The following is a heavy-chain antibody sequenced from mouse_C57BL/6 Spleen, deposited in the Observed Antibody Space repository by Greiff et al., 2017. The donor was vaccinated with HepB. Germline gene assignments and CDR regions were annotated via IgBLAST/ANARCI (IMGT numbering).Heavy chain of an antibody. Sequence: EVQVVESEGGLVQPGSSMKLSCTASGFTFSDYYMAWVRQVPEKGLEWVANINYDGSSTYYLDSLKSRFIISRDNAKNILYLQMSSLKSEDTATYYCARYDYDRGVDYWGQGTTLTVSS. CDR3: ARYDYDRGVDY. J-gene: IGHJ2*01. CDR1: GFTFSDYY. D-gene: IGHD2-4*01. CDR2: INYDGSST. V-gene: IGHV5-16*01.